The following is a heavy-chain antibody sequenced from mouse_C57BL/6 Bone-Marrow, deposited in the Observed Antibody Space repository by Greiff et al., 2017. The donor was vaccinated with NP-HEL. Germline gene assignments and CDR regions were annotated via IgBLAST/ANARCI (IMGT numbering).Heavy chain of an antibody. D-gene: IGHD2-2*01. Sequence: VQRVESGAELVKPGASVKISCKASGYAFSSYWMNWVKQRPGKGLEWIGQFYPGDGDTNYNGTFKGKATLTADQSSSTAYMQLSSLTSEDDAVYFCAREGLRYAMDYWGQGTSVTVSS. CDR1: GYAFSSYW. CDR2: FYPGDGDT. CDR3: AREGLRYAMDY. V-gene: IGHV1-80*01. J-gene: IGHJ4*01.